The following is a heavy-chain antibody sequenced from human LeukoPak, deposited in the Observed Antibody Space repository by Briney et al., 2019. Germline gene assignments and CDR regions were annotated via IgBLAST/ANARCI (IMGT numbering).Heavy chain of an antibody. Sequence: GGSLRLSCAASGFTFSNYAMSWVRQAPGKGLEWVSAITISDGRSYYADSVKGRFAVSRDNSRNTLYLQMNSLRGEDTAVYYCAKVREQQLALYYFDYWGQGTLVTVSS. V-gene: IGHV3-23*01. CDR3: AKVREQQLALYYFDY. CDR2: ITISDGRS. CDR1: GFTFSNYA. J-gene: IGHJ4*02. D-gene: IGHD6-13*01.